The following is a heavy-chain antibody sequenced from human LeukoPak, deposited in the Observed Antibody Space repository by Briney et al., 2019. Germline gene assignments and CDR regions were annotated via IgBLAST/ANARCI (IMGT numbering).Heavy chain of an antibody. V-gene: IGHV3-64*01. CDR1: GFTFSSYA. J-gene: IGHJ4*02. CDR2: ISSNGGST. D-gene: IGHD2-2*01. CDR3: ARGLGYCSSTSCYARSDY. Sequence: PGGSLRLSCAASGFTFSSYAMHWVRQAPGKGLEYVSAISSNGGSTYYANSVKGRFTISRDNSKNTLYLQMGSLRAEDMAVYYCARGLGYCSSTSCYARSDYWGQGTLVTVSS.